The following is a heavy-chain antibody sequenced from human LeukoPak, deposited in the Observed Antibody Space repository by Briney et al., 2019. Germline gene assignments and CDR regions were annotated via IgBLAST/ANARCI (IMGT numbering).Heavy chain of an antibody. J-gene: IGHJ5*02. D-gene: IGHD4-17*01. V-gene: IGHV4-38-2*02. Sequence: SETLSLTCSVSGYSIRTGFYWAWIRQSPGKGPEWIGSVFKSGSTYYNWPLKSRVTISVDTSKNQFSLKLSSVTAADTAVYYCARLVLTVTTNNWFDPWGQGTLVTVSS. CDR1: GYSIRTGFY. CDR3: ARLVLTVTTNNWFDP. CDR2: VFKSGST.